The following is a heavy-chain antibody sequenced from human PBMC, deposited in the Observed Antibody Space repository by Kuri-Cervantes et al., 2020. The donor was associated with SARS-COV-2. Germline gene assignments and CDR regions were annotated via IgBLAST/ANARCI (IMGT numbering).Heavy chain of an antibody. J-gene: IGHJ4*02. Sequence: GESLKISCAASGFTFSSNAMSWVRQAPGKGLEWVSAISGSGGSTYYADSVKGRFTISRDNSKNTLYLQMNSLRAEDTAVYYCAKTYYDFWSGYPGDYWGQGTLVTVSS. V-gene: IGHV3-23*01. D-gene: IGHD3-3*01. CDR1: GFTFSSNA. CDR2: ISGSGGST. CDR3: AKTYYDFWSGYPGDY.